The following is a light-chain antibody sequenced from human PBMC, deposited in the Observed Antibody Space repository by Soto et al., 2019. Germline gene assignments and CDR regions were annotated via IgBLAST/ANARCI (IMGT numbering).Light chain of an antibody. V-gene: IGKV3-15*01. CDR1: QSVSSN. Sequence: EIVMTQSPATLSVSPGERATLSCRASQSVSSNLAWYQQKPGQAPRLLIYDASTRATGIPARFSGSRSGTEYTLTISILQSEDSAVYYCQQCSWHPFTVTFGGGTKVEIK. CDR2: DAS. J-gene: IGKJ4*01. CDR3: QQCSWHPFTVT.